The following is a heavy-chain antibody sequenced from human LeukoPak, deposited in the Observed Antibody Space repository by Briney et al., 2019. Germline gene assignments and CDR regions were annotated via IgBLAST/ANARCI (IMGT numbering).Heavy chain of an antibody. D-gene: IGHD7-27*01. CDR3: AKTLGHYFDY. CDR1: GFTFSSYG. CDR2: ISYDGSNK. J-gene: IGHJ4*02. Sequence: GGSLGLSCAASGFTFSSYGMHWVRQAPGKGLEWVAVISYDGSNKYYADSVKGRFTISRDNSKNTLYLQMNSLRAEDTAVYYCAKTLGHYFDYWGQGTLVTVSS. V-gene: IGHV3-30*18.